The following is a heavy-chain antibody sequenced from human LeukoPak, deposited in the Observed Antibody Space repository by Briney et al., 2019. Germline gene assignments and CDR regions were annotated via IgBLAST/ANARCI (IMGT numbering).Heavy chain of an antibody. CDR3: AKDYDMWTGSLDY. CDR2: ITDTGDST. J-gene: IGHJ4*02. D-gene: IGHD3-9*01. Sequence: GGSLRLSCAASGFPFSSSAMTWVRQAPGKGLEWVSTITDTGDSTHYADSVKGRFTFSRDNSKNTLYPQMNSLRAEDTAVYFCAKDYDMWTGSLDYWGQGTLVTVSS. CDR1: GFPFSSSA. V-gene: IGHV3-23*01.